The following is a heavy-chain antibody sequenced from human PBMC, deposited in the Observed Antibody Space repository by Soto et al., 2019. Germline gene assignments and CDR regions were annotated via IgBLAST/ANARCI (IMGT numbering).Heavy chain of an antibody. CDR3: ARDYFSLNWNEREFSDCLDY. D-gene: IGHD1-1*01. CDR1: GYTFTNYG. J-gene: IGHJ4*02. V-gene: IGHV1-18*04. Sequence: QMQLVQSGVEVKMPGASVKGSCKASGYTFTNYGSRWVLQAPGQGLEWMGGISSYNGNTNYAQKPQGRLTWTTDPPTSTIYMQRRRLRSDDTAVYYCARDYFSLNWNEREFSDCLDYWVQGTLVTVSA. CDR2: ISSYNGNT.